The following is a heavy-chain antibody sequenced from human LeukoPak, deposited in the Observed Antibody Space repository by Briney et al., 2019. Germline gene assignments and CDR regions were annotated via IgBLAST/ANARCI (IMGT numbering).Heavy chain of an antibody. D-gene: IGHD4-17*01. CDR2: GST. CDR3: ARVQTTVTWPGFDP. Sequence: GSTNYNPSLKSRVTISVDTSKNQFSLKLSSVTAADTAVYYCARVQTTVTWPGFDPWGQGTLVTVSS. J-gene: IGHJ5*02. V-gene: IGHV4-61*02.